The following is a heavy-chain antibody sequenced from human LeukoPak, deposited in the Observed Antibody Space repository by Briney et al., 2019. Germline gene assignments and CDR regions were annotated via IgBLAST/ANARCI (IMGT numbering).Heavy chain of an antibody. Sequence: GGSLRLSCAASGFTVSSNYMSWVRQAPGKGLEWVSAIYSGGSTYYADSVKGRFTISRDNSKNTLYLQMNSLRAEDTAVYYCARERKTYYFDYWGQGTLVTVSS. CDR1: GFTVSSNY. CDR3: ARERKTYYFDY. CDR2: IYSGGST. V-gene: IGHV3-53*01. J-gene: IGHJ4*02.